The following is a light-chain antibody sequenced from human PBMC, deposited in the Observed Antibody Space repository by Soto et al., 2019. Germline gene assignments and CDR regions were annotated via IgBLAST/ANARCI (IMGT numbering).Light chain of an antibody. V-gene: IGKV3-20*01. CDR3: QQYGSSPPSWT. CDR1: QSVSSNY. J-gene: IGKJ1*01. CDR2: GAS. Sequence: ETVLTQSPGTLSLSPGERATLSCRASQSVSSNYLAWYQQKPGQAPRLLIYGASSRATGIPDRFSGSGSGTDFTLTISRLEPEDLAVYYCQQYGSSPPSWTFGQGTKVEIK.